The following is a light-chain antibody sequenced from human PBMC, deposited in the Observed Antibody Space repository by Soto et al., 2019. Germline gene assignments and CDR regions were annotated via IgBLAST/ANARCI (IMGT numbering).Light chain of an antibody. Sequence: VMKQSPATLSVSAGERDTLSCRASQSISSNFVWYQQKPGQAPRLLISAASTRATGIPARFSGSGSGTEFTLTISSLESEDFAVYYCQQYNHLAFTFGPGTKVDI. CDR2: AAS. CDR1: QSISSN. J-gene: IGKJ3*01. CDR3: QQYNHLAFT. V-gene: IGKV3-15*01.